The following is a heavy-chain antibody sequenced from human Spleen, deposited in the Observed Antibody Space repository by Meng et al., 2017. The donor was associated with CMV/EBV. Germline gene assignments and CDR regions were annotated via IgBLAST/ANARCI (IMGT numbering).Heavy chain of an antibody. CDR2: INPNSGGT. J-gene: IGHJ4*02. V-gene: IGHV1-2*02. CDR1: GYTFTRYG. CDR3: ARAITIFGAKAFDY. D-gene: IGHD3-3*01. Sequence: ASVKVSCKASGYTFTRYGISWVRQAPGQGLEWMGWINPNSGGTNYAQKFQGRVTMTRDTSISTAYMELSRLRSDDTAVYYCARAITIFGAKAFDYWGQGTLVTVSS.